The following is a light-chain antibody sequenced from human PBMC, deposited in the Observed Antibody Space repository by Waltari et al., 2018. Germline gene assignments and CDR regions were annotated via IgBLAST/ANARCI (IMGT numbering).Light chain of an antibody. V-gene: IGKV1-33*01. CDR3: LQYDNLLSLT. Sequence: IQMTQSPSSLSASVGDRVTITCQARHDISNYLNRNQQKPGKAPKLLIYDASNLETGGPSGFSGSGSGRDFTFTISSLQPEDIATYYCLQYDNLLSLTFGGGTKVEIK. CDR1: HDISNY. J-gene: IGKJ4*02. CDR2: DAS.